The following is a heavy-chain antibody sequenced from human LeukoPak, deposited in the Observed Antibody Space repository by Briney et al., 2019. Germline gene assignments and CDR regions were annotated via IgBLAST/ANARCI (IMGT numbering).Heavy chain of an antibody. Sequence: ASVKVSCKASGYTFTSYYMHWVRQAPGQGLEWMGIINPSGGSTSYAQKFQGGVTMTRDTSTSTVYMELSSLRSGDTAVYYCARPAVESRRLGELSFDAFDIWGQGTMVTVSS. CDR1: GYTFTSYY. CDR3: ARPAVESRRLGELSFDAFDI. V-gene: IGHV1-46*01. CDR2: INPSGGST. J-gene: IGHJ3*02. D-gene: IGHD3-16*02.